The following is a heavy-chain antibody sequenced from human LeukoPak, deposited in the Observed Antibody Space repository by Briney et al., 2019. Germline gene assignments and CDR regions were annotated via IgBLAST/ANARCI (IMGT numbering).Heavy chain of an antibody. D-gene: IGHD1-14*01. CDR3: AKGAESALVDWFDP. Sequence: PGGSLRLSCAASGFIFSNYAMMWVRQAPGKGLEWVSSVTGSGGGTFYADSVKGRFTISRDNSQNTLYLQMNSLGAEDTAVYYCAKGAESALVDWFDPWGQGTLVTVSS. V-gene: IGHV3-23*01. CDR2: VTGSGGGT. CDR1: GFIFSNYA. J-gene: IGHJ5*02.